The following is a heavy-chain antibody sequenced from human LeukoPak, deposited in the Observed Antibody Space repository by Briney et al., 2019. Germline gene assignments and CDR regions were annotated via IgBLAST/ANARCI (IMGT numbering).Heavy chain of an antibody. CDR1: GGSASSDSYY. J-gene: IGHJ3*02. D-gene: IGHD1-7*01. V-gene: IGHV4-61*01. CDR3: ARVRNGSTTKRAFDI. Sequence: SETLSLTCSVSGGSASSDSYYWSWIRQPPGQGLEWIGDMNDGGDSYYNPSLKSRAAISVKMSKNEFSLKVSSVTAADTAVYYCARVRNGSTTKRAFDIWGQGTMVTVSS. CDR2: MNDGGDS.